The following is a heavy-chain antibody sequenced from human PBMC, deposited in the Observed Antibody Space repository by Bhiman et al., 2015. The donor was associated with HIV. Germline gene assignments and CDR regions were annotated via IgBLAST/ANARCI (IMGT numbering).Heavy chain of an antibody. Sequence: EVQLVESGGGLVKPGGSLRLSCAASGFTFSIYSMNWVRQAPGKGLEWVSSISSSSSYIYYADSVKGRFTISRDNAKNSLYLQVNSLRAEDTAVYYCAREMGGSGSHAYGYYFDYWGQGTLVTVSS. CDR1: GFTFSIYS. CDR3: AREMGGSGSHAYGYYFDY. J-gene: IGHJ4*02. D-gene: IGHD1-26*01. V-gene: IGHV3-21*01. CDR2: ISSSSSYI.